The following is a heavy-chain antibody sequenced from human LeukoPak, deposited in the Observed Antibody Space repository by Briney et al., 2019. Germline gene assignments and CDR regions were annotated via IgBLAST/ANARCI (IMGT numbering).Heavy chain of an antibody. CDR2: IYPGDSDT. D-gene: IGHD1-26*01. CDR3: ARHVIHSGSDQYYFDY. Sequence: GESLKISCKGSGYSFTSYWIGWVRQMPGKGLEWMGIIYPGDSDTRYSPSFQGQVTISADKSISTAYLQWSSLKASDTAMYYCARHVIHSGSDQYYFDYWGQGTLVTVSS. J-gene: IGHJ4*02. CDR1: GYSFTSYW. V-gene: IGHV5-51*01.